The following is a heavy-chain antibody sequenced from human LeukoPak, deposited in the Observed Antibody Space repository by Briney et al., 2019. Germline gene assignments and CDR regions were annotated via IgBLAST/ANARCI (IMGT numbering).Heavy chain of an antibody. CDR3: ARGYGGIEQLVPDY. D-gene: IGHD6-6*01. CDR1: GFTFSSYS. V-gene: IGHV3-21*01. Sequence: GGSLRLSCAASGFTFSSYSMNWVRQAPGKGLEWVSSISSSSSYIYYADSEKGRFTISRDNAKNSLYLQMNSLRAEDTAVYYCARGYGGIEQLVPDYWGQGTLVTVSS. J-gene: IGHJ4*02. CDR2: ISSSSSYI.